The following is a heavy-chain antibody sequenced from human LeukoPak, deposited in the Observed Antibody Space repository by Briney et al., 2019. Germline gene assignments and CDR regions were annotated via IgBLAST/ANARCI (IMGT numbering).Heavy chain of an antibody. J-gene: IGHJ5*02. Sequence: SETLSLTCTVSGGSISSYYWSWIRQPPGKGLEWIGYIYYSGSTNYNPSLKSRVTISVDTSKNQFSLKLSSVTAADTAVYYCARVGYDILTAFNWFDPWGQGTLVTVSS. CDR1: GGSISSYY. CDR2: IYYSGST. CDR3: ARVGYDILTAFNWFDP. V-gene: IGHV4-59*12. D-gene: IGHD3-9*01.